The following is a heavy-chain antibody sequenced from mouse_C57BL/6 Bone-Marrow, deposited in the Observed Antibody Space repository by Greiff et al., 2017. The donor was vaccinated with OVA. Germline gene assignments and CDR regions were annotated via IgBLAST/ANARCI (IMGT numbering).Heavy chain of an antibody. J-gene: IGHJ3*01. CDR2: ISDGGSYT. CDR1: GFTFSSYA. Sequence: EVMLVESGGGLVKPGGSLKLSCAASGFTFSSYAMSWVRQTPEKRLEWVATISDGGSYTYYPDNVKGRFTISRDNAKNNLYLQMRHLKSEDTAMYYCAREGQLRLLAYWGQGTLVTVSA. V-gene: IGHV5-4*01. CDR3: AREGQLRLLAY. D-gene: IGHD3-2*02.